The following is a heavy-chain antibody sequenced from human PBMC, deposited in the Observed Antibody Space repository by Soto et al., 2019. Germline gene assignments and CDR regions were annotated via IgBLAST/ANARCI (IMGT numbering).Heavy chain of an antibody. CDR3: ARDRDGDFHGEVLPFPLDY. Sequence: QVQLVESGGGVVQPGRSLRLSCAASGFTFSSYGMHWVRQAPGKGLEWVAVIWYDGSNKYYADSVKGRFTISRDNSKNTLYLQMNSLRAEDTAVYYCARDRDGDFHGEVLPFPLDYWGQGTLVTVSS. V-gene: IGHV3-33*01. J-gene: IGHJ4*02. CDR2: IWYDGSNK. D-gene: IGHD1-26*01. CDR1: GFTFSSYG.